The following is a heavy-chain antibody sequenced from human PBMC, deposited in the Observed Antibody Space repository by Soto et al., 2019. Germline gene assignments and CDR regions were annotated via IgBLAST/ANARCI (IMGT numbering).Heavy chain of an antibody. V-gene: IGHV3-48*02. CDR2: IRSSSSTI. CDR3: ARDGPNPYYSDSSGYFHPLDY. D-gene: IGHD3-22*01. Sequence: GGSLRLSCAASGFTFSSYSMNWVRQAPGKWLEWVSYIRSSSSTIYYADSVKGRFTISRDNDKNSLYLQMNSLRDEDTAVYYCARDGPNPYYSDSSGYFHPLDYWGQGXLVTVYS. CDR1: GFTFSSYS. J-gene: IGHJ4*02.